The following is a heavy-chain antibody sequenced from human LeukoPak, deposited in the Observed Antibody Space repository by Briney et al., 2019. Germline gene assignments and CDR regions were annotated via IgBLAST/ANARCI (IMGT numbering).Heavy chain of an antibody. D-gene: IGHD6-13*01. Sequence: PGGSLRLSCAAFGFTFSDYYMSWIRQAPGKGLEWVSYISTSGSNTFYADSVKGRFTISRDNAENSLYLQMNNLRAEDTAVYYCVRGEHWMEGYRSSWGDYWGQGILVSVSS. CDR1: GFTFSDYY. V-gene: IGHV3-11*04. CDR2: ISTSGSNT. CDR3: VRGEHWMEGYRSSWGDY. J-gene: IGHJ4*02.